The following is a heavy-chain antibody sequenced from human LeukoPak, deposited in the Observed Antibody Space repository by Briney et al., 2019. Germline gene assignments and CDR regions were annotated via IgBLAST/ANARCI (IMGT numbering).Heavy chain of an antibody. CDR3: ASSDGGGFDP. V-gene: IGHV4-31*03. Sequence: SETLSLTCTVSGGSISSGGYYWSWIRQHPGKGLEWIGYIYYSGSTYYNPSLKSRVTISVDTSKNQFSLKLSSVTAANTAVYYCASSDGGGFDPWGQGTLVTVSS. CDR1: GGSISSGGYY. J-gene: IGHJ5*02. D-gene: IGHD3-16*01. CDR2: IYYSGST.